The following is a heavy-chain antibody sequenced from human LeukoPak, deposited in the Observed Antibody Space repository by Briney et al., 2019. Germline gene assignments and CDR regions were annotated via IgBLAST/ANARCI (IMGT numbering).Heavy chain of an antibody. CDR2: ISGSGGST. CDR3: AKDVPTVLYYYDSSGYSD. J-gene: IGHJ4*02. CDR1: GFTFSSYA. Sequence: PGGSLRLSCAASGFTFSSYAMSWVRQAPGKGLEWVSAISGSGGSTYYADSVKGRFTISRDNSKNTLYLQMNSLRAEDTAVYYCAKDVPTVLYYYDSSGYSDWGQGTLVTVSS. D-gene: IGHD3-22*01. V-gene: IGHV3-23*01.